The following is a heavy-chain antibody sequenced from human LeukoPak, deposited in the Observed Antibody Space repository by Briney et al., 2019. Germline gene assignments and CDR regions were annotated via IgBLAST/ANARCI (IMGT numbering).Heavy chain of an antibody. J-gene: IGHJ4*02. D-gene: IGHD1-26*01. V-gene: IGHV3-7*03. CDR2: IKQDGSEK. CDR1: GFTFSSYW. CDR3: VKAKGLGAPNYFDY. Sequence: PGGSLRLSCAASGFTFSSYWMSWVRQAPGKGLEWVANIKQDGSEKYYVDSVKGRFTISRDNAKNSLYLQMNSLRAEDMALYYCVKAKGLGAPNYFDYWGQGTLVTVSS.